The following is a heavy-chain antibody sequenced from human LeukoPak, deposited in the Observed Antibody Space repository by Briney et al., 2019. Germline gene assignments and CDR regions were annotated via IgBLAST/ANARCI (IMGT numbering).Heavy chain of an antibody. J-gene: IGHJ4*02. D-gene: IGHD3-16*01. CDR1: GFTFSSYS. CDR3: ASRTPPDPSALGY. V-gene: IGHV3-21*01. CDR2: ISSSSSYI. Sequence: GRSLRLSCAASGFTFSSYSMNWVRQAPGKGLEWVSSISSSSSYIYYADSVKGRFTISRDNAKNSLYLQMNSLRAEDTAVYYCASRTPPDPSALGYWGQGTLVTVSS.